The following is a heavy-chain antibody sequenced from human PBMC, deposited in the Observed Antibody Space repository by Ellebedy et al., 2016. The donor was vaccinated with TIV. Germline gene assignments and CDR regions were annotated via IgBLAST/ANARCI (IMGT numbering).Heavy chain of an antibody. Sequence: GGSLRLSCAASGFTFSSYSMNWVRQAPGKGLEWVLYISSSSSTIYYADSVKGRFTISRDNAKNSLYLHMNSLRDEDTAVYYCARGLTMYYFDYWGQGTLVTVSS. V-gene: IGHV3-48*02. D-gene: IGHD3-10*02. CDR1: GFTFSSYS. CDR2: ISSSSSTI. J-gene: IGHJ4*02. CDR3: ARGLTMYYFDY.